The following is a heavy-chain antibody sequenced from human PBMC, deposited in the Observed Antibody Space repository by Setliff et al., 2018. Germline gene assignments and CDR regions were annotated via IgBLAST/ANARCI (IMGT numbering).Heavy chain of an antibody. CDR3: ARHWDFCGGNCPHNSIDY. Sequence: PSETLSLTCAVYGGSFSGYYWTWICQPPGKGLEWIGEINHSGSSNNNPSLNSRVTISADTSKNQFSVRLNSVTAADTAVYYCARHWDFCGGNCPHNSIDYWGRGALVTVSS. CDR1: GGSFSGYY. V-gene: IGHV4-34*01. J-gene: IGHJ4*02. CDR2: INHSGSS. D-gene: IGHD2-21*02.